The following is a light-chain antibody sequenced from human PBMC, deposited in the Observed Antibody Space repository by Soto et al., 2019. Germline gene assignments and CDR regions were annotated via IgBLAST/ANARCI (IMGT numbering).Light chain of an antibody. J-gene: IGKJ1*01. CDR3: QHYNDLPLT. CDR2: GAS. CDR1: QSVVTN. V-gene: IGKV3-15*01. Sequence: EKVMTQSPATLSVSPGERVTISCRASQSVVTNLAWYQQKPGQAPRLLISGASTRATGIPDRFIGSGSGTEFTLTITSLQSEDVAVYYCQHYNDLPLTFGQGTKVEIK.